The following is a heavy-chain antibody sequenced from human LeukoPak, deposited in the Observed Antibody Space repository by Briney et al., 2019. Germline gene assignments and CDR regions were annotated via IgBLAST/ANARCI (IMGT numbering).Heavy chain of an antibody. CDR2: ISWNSGSI. Sequence: PGRSLRLSCAASGFTFDDYAMHWVRQAPGKGLEWVSGISWNSGSIGYADSVKGRFTISRDNAKNSLYLQMNSLRAEDMALYYCAKDICSGGSCYFDYRGQGTLVTVSS. CDR3: AKDICSGGSCYFDY. CDR1: GFTFDDYA. J-gene: IGHJ4*02. V-gene: IGHV3-9*03. D-gene: IGHD2-15*01.